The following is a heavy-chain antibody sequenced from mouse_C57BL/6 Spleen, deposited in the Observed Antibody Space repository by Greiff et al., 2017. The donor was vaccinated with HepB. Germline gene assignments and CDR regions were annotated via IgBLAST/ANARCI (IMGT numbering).Heavy chain of an antibody. CDR2: INPSNGRT. CDR1: GYTLTSYW. J-gene: IGHJ2*01. V-gene: IGHV1S81*02. CDR3: ARLLITFDY. Sequence: QVQLQQPGAELVNPGASVNMSCKASGYTLTSYWMHWVKQRPGQGLEWIGEINPSNGRTNYNEKFKSKATLTVDKSSSTAYMQLSSPTSEDSAVYYCARLLITFDYWVQGTTLTVSS. D-gene: IGHD2-1*01.